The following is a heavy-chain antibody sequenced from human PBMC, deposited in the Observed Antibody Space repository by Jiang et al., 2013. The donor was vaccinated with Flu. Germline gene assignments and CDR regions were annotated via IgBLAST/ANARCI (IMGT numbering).Heavy chain of an antibody. V-gene: IGHV4-34*01. D-gene: IGHD7-27*01. CDR1: GGSFSGYY. CDR2: INHSGST. Sequence: ETLSLTCAVYGGSFSGYYWSWIRQPPGKGLEWIGEINHSGSTNYNPSLKSRVTISVDTSKNQFSLKLSSVTAADTAVYYCARRTGGLQYWGQGTLVTVSS. J-gene: IGHJ4*02. CDR3: ARRTGGLQY.